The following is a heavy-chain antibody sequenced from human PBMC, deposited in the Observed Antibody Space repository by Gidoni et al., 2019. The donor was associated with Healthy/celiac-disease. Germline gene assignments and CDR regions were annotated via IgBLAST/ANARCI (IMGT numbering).Heavy chain of an antibody. CDR1: VGTFSSYA. CDR2: IIPIFGTT. J-gene: IGHJ4*02. Sequence: QVQLVQSGAELKKPGSSVQFSCKASVGTFSSYAISWVRQAPGQGLAWMGGIIPIFGTTNYEQKFQGRVTITAEESTSTAYMELSSLGSEETAVYYCARGGIAARPLDYWGQGTLVTVSS. V-gene: IGHV1-69*01. CDR3: ARGGIAARPLDY. D-gene: IGHD6-6*01.